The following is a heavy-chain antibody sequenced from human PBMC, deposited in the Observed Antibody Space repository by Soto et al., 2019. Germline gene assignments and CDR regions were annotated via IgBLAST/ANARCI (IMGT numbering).Heavy chain of an antibody. CDR3: ARDGGYVGTS. CDR2: ISAYNGNT. V-gene: IGHV1-18*01. D-gene: IGHD5-12*01. CDR1: GYTFTSYG. Sequence: QVQLVQSGAEVKKPGASVKVSCKASGYTFTSYGISWVRQAPGQGLEWMGWISAYNGNTNYAQKLQVRITMPTDTSMITAYMELRIARSHAWAAYYSARDGGYVGTSWGQGTPVNVS. J-gene: IGHJ5*02.